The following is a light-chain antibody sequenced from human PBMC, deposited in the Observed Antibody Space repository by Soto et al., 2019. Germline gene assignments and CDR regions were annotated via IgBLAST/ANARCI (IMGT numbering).Light chain of an antibody. J-gene: IGKJ4*01. Sequence: QVTXSXXSXXAXVXDRVIITCLASQGISSYLAWYQQKPGKAPKLLIYAASTLQSGVPSRFSGSGSGTDFTLTISCLQSEDFATYYCQQYYSYPLTFGGGTKVDIK. CDR2: AAS. V-gene: IGKV1-8*01. CDR1: QGISSY. CDR3: QQYYSYPLT.